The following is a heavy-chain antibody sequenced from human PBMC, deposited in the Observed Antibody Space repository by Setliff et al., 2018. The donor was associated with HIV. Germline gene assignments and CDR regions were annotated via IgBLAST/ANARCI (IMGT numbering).Heavy chain of an antibody. D-gene: IGHD2-2*01. CDR2: ISAYNGNT. CDR1: GYTFTRYG. V-gene: IGHV1-18*01. J-gene: IGHJ6*02. CDR3: ARGAIVPAAMVSRYNYYGMDV. Sequence: ASVKVSCKASGYTFTRYGISWVRQAPGQGLEWMGWISAYNGNTNYAKKLQGRVTMTTGTSTSTAYMELRSLRSDDTAVYYCARGAIVPAAMVSRYNYYGMDVWGQGTTVTVS.